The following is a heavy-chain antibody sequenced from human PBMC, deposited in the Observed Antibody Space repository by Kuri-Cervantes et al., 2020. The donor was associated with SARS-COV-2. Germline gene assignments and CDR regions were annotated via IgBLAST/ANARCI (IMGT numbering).Heavy chain of an antibody. Sequence: SGPTLVKPTQTLTLTCTFSGFSLSTSGVGVGWIRQPPGKALEWLALIYWDDDKRYGPSLKSRLTITKDTSKNQVVLTMTNMEPVDTATYYCAQVTTQEFDYWGQGTLVTVSS. J-gene: IGHJ4*02. D-gene: IGHD4-17*01. CDR1: GFSLSTSGVG. V-gene: IGHV2-5*05. CDR3: AQVTTQEFDY. CDR2: IYWDDDK.